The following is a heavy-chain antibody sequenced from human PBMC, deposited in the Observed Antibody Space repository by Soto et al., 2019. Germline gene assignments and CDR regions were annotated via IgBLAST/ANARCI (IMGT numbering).Heavy chain of an antibody. Sequence: SETLSLTCTVSGGSISSSSYYWGWIRQPPGKGLEWIGSIYYSGSTYYNPSLKSRVTISVDTSKNQFSLKLSSVAAADTAVYYCARGASGYYDSSGYYSPYYFDYWGQGTLVTVS. J-gene: IGHJ4*02. CDR2: IYYSGST. V-gene: IGHV4-39*01. CDR3: ARGASGYYDSSGYYSPYYFDY. D-gene: IGHD3-22*01. CDR1: GGSISSSSYY.